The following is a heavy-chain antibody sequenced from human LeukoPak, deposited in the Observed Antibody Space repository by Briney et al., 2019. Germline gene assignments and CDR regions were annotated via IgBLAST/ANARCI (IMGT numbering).Heavy chain of an antibody. CDR3: ARIKVITMVHGLIITSAFFDY. J-gene: IGHJ4*02. V-gene: IGHV3-53*01. Sequence: GGSLRHSCAVSGFTVSSNYMGWVRQAPGKGLEWVSLIYSGGNTYYADSVKGRFTISRDTSKNTLFLQMNSLRAEDTALYVCARIKVITMVHGLIITSAFFDYWGQGTLVTVSS. D-gene: IGHD3-10*01. CDR1: GFTVSSNY. CDR2: IYSGGNT.